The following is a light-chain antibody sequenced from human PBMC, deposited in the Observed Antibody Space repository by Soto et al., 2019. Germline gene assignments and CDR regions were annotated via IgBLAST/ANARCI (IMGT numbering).Light chain of an antibody. CDR1: SSDVGGYNY. CDR2: EVS. CDR3: SSYTGSSTLVV. Sequence: QSALTQPASVSGSPGQSITISCTGTSSDVGGYNYVSWYQQDPGKAPKLMIFEVSNRPSGVSNRFSGSKSGNTASLTISGLQAEDEADYYCSSYTGSSTLVVFGGGTQLTVL. J-gene: IGLJ2*01. V-gene: IGLV2-14*01.